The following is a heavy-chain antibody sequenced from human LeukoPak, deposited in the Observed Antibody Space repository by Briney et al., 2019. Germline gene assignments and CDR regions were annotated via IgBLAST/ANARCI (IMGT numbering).Heavy chain of an antibody. D-gene: IGHD6-6*01. V-gene: IGHV3-66*01. J-gene: IGHJ4*02. CDR3: TSGGEYSSSSGYGHDH. CDR1: RFTVSSNY. Sequence: GGSLRLSCAASRFTVSSNYMSWVRQAPGKGPECVSVFYSGGDTYYADSVKGRFTISRDSSKNTLSLQMNSLRAEGTAVYYCTSGGEYSSSSGYGHDHWGQGTLVTVSS. CDR2: FYSGGDT.